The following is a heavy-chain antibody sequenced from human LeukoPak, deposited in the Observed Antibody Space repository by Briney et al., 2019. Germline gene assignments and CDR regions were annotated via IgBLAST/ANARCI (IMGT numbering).Heavy chain of an antibody. CDR3: AAAAGTDNWFDP. CDR2: IYYSGST. Sequence: LSETLSLTCTVSGGSISSSSYYWGWIRQPPGKGLEWIGSIYYSGSTYYNPSLKSRVTISVDTSKNQFSLKLSSVTAADTAVYYCAAAAGTDNWFDPWGQGTLVTVSS. CDR1: GGSISSSSYY. V-gene: IGHV4-39*07. J-gene: IGHJ5*02. D-gene: IGHD6-13*01.